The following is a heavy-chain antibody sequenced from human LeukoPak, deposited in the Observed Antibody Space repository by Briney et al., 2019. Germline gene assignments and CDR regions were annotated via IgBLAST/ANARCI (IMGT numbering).Heavy chain of an antibody. D-gene: IGHD5-18*01. CDR1: GFTFSSYA. J-gene: IGHJ4*02. CDR2: ISGNGGST. Sequence: GGSLRLSCAASGFTFSSYAMSWVRQAPGKGLEWVSTISGNGGSTYYADSVKGRFTISRDNSKNTLYVQMNSLRAEDTAVYYCAKGGALIQLWLPDYWGQGTLVTVSS. V-gene: IGHV3-23*01. CDR3: AKGGALIQLWLPDY.